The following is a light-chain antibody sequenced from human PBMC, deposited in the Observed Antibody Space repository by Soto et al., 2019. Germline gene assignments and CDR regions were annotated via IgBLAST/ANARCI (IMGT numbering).Light chain of an antibody. Sequence: QSALTQPRSVSGSPGQSVTISCTGTNSDVGAYNYVSWHQHHPGEAPKLIIYDVTKRPSGVPDRFSGAKSGNTASLTISGLQAEDEADYYCFSYAGSHIWVFGGGTKLTVL. V-gene: IGLV2-11*01. CDR2: DVT. CDR3: FSYAGSHIWV. CDR1: NSDVGAYNY. J-gene: IGLJ3*02.